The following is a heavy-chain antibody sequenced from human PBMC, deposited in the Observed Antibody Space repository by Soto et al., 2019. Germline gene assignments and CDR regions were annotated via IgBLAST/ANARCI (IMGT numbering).Heavy chain of an antibody. Sequence: GASVKVSCKASGYTFTSYAMHWVRQAPGQRLEWMGWINAGNGNTKYSQKFQGRVTITRDTSASTAYMELSSLRSEDTAVYYCARESPLTMDAFDIWGQGTMVTVSS. CDR2: INAGNGNT. CDR3: ARESPLTMDAFDI. V-gene: IGHV1-3*01. D-gene: IGHD3-10*01. CDR1: GYTFTSYA. J-gene: IGHJ3*02.